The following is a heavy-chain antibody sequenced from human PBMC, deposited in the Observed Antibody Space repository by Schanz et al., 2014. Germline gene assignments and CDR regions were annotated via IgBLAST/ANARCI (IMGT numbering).Heavy chain of an antibody. Sequence: EVQLVESGGGLVKPGGSLRLSCAASGFTFNNFGMNWVRQAPGKGLEWVSCITGGSTTYTYYADSVRGRFTISRDNAKSSVYLQMNSLRAEDTAVYYCARYGFRKFGVVYGLAVWGQGTTVTVS. CDR1: GFTFNNFG. V-gene: IGHV3-21*01. D-gene: IGHD3-3*01. J-gene: IGHJ6*02. CDR2: ITGGSTTYT. CDR3: ARYGFRKFGVVYGLAV.